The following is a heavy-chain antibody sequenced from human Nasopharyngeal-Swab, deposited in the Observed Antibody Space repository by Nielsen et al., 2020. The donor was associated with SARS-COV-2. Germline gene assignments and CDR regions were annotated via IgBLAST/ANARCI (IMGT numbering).Heavy chain of an antibody. J-gene: IGHJ4*02. CDR3: ASPFPTNGLNDY. CDR2: IYSGGSST. D-gene: IGHD2-8*01. Sequence: GGSLRLSCAASGLTFSSYAMSWVRQAPGKGLKWVSVIYSGGSSTYYADSVKGRFTISRDNSKNTLYLQMNSLRADDTAVYYCASPFPTNGLNDYWGQGTLVTVSS. CDR1: GLTFSSYA. V-gene: IGHV3-23*03.